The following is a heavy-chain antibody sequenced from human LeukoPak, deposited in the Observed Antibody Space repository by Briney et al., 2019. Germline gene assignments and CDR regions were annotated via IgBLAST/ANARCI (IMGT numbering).Heavy chain of an antibody. D-gene: IGHD3-9*01. CDR3: ARFTYYDILTGRGGYFDY. CDR1: GGSISSYY. J-gene: IGHJ4*02. Sequence: SETLSLTCTVSGGSISSYYWSWIRQPAGEGLEWIGRINTSGNSNYNPSLRSRVTMSVDTSKNQFSLSLSSVTAADTAVYYCARFTYYDILTGRGGYFDYWGQGTLVTVSS. CDR2: INTSGNS. V-gene: IGHV4-4*07.